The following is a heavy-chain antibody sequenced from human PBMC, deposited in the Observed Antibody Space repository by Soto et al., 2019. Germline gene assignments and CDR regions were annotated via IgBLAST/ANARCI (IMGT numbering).Heavy chain of an antibody. V-gene: IGHV5-10-1*01. Sequence: LKISCKGSGYSFTNYWINWVRQMPGKGLEWMGRIDPDDSYTNYSPSFQGHVTISVDKSISTAYLQWSSLQASDTAIYYCARLPPPTYCSGSTCSGYWGQGTLVTVSS. J-gene: IGHJ4*02. CDR2: IDPDDSYT. D-gene: IGHD2-15*01. CDR1: GYSFTNYW. CDR3: ARLPPPTYCSGSTCSGY.